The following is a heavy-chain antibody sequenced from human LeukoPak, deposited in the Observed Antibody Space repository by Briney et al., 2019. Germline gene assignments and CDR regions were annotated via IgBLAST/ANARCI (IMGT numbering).Heavy chain of an antibody. D-gene: IGHD3-22*01. Sequence: GGSQRLSCAASGFTFDNYPMDWVRQSPGNGPEWVSGICRNSGCLGYADSVKGRFTISRDDAKNSLYLQINSLRAEDTALYYCAKEGPSSSGYQPLDSWGQGTLVTVSS. CDR2: ICRNSGCL. V-gene: IGHV3-9*01. J-gene: IGHJ4*02. CDR1: GFTFDNYP. CDR3: AKEGPSSSGYQPLDS.